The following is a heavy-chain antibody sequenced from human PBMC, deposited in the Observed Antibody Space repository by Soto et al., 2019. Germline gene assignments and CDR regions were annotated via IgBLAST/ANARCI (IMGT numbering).Heavy chain of an antibody. J-gene: IGHJ4*02. CDR1: GGSFSGYY. D-gene: IGHD6-13*01. CDR2: INHSGST. Sequence: SETLSLTCAVYGGSFSGYYWSWIRQPPGKGLEWIGEINHSGSTNYNPSLKSRVTISVDTSKNQSSLKLSSVTAADTAVYYCATLRKRAAAGVDYWGQGTLVTVSS. CDR3: ATLRKRAAAGVDY. V-gene: IGHV4-34*01.